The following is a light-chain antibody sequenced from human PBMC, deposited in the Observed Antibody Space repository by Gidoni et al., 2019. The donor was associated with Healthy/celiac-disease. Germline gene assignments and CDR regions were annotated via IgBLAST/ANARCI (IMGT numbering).Light chain of an antibody. Sequence: DIQLTQSPSSLSASVGDRVTITCQASQDISNYLNWYQQKPGKAPKLLIDDASNLETGVPSRFSGSGSGTDFTFTISRLKPEDIATYYCQQYDNLIFTFXPXTKVDIK. CDR2: DAS. CDR3: QQYDNLIFT. J-gene: IGKJ3*01. CDR1: QDISNY. V-gene: IGKV1-33*01.